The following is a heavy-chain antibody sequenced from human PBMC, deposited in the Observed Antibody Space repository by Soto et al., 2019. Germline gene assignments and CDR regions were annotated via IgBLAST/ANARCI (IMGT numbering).Heavy chain of an antibody. V-gene: IGHV3-13*01. CDR3: VRSGGNCSGGRCYSSNFDY. J-gene: IGHJ4*02. CDR2: IGTAGDT. CDR1: GFTFSSYD. D-gene: IGHD2-15*01. Sequence: EVQLVESGGGLVQPGGSLRLSCAGSGFTFSSYDMHWVRQATGKGLEWVSAIGTAGDTYYTGSVKGRFTISRENAKNSLYLQMNDLRAGDTAVYYCVRSGGNCSGGRCYSSNFDYWGQGTLVTVSS.